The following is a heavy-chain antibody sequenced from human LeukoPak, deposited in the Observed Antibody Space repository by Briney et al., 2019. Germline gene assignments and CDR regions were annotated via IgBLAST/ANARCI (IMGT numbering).Heavy chain of an antibody. Sequence: PSETLSLTCAVYGGSFSGYYWSWIRQPPGKGLEWIGSIYYSGSTYYNPSLKSRVTISVDTSKNQFSLKLSSVTAADTAVYYCASQWIQLWPFDYWGQGTLVTVSS. CDR3: ASQWIQLWPFDY. D-gene: IGHD5-18*01. J-gene: IGHJ4*02. V-gene: IGHV4-34*01. CDR1: GGSFSGYY. CDR2: IYYSGST.